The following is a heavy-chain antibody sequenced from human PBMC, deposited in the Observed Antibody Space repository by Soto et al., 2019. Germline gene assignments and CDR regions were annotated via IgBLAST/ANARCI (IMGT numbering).Heavy chain of an antibody. J-gene: IGHJ5*02. V-gene: IGHV4-59*02. Sequence: SETLSLTCSFSGDSVTSHYLTWIRQSPEKGLEWIGYMHYTGFSHYNPSLKSRVTISVDKSKNQFSLKLSSVTAADTAVYYCARDVVVVVAATERYNWFDPWGQGTLVTVSS. D-gene: IGHD2-15*01. CDR1: GDSVTSHY. CDR3: ARDVVVVVAATERYNWFDP. CDR2: MHYTGFS.